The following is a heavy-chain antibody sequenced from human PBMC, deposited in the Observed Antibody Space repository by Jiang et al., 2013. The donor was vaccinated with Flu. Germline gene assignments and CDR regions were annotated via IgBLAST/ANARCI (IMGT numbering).Heavy chain of an antibody. CDR1: GGSISSSSYY. Sequence: SLTCTVSGGSISSSSYYWGWIRQPPGKGLEWIGSIYYSGSTYYNPSLKSRVTISVDTFKNQFSLKLSSVTAADTAVYYCARIPESSSSVLGLYRSDAFDIWGQGTMVTVSS. CDR3: ARIPESSSSVLGLYRSDAFDI. J-gene: IGHJ3*02. CDR2: IYYSGST. V-gene: IGHV4-39*01. D-gene: IGHD6-6*01.